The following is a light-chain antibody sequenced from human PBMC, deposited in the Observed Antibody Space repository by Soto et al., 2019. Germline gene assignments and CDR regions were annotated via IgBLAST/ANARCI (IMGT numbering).Light chain of an antibody. CDR1: QSLAYSDGNTY. Sequence: DVVMTQSPLSLPVTLGQPASISCRSSQSLAYSDGNTYLNWFQQRPGHSPRRLIYKVSNRDSGVPARFSGSGSGTDFTLNISRVEAEDVGVYYCMQGTRWPPYTFGQGTKLEIK. CDR2: KVS. J-gene: IGKJ2*01. V-gene: IGKV2-30*01. CDR3: MQGTRWPPYT.